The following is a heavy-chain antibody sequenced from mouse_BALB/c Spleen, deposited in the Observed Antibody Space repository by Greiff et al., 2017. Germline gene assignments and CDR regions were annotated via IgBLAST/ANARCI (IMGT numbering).Heavy chain of an antibody. D-gene: IGHD1-1*01. CDR3: ASGYYGKGYYFDY. J-gene: IGHJ2*01. V-gene: IGHV14-1*02. CDR2: IDPENGNT. Sequence: EVQVVESGAELVRPGALVKLSCKASGFNIKDYYMHWVKQRPEQGLEWIGWIDPENGNTIYDPKFQGKASITADTSSNTAYLQLSSLTSEDTAVYYCASGYYGKGYYFDYWGQGTTLTVSS. CDR1: GFNIKDYY.